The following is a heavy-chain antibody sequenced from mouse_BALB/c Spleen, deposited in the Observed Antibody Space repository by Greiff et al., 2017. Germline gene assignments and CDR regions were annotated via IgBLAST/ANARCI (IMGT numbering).Heavy chain of an antibody. Sequence: EVQLVESGGGLVKPGGSLKLSCAASGFTFSSYAMSWVRQTPEKRLEWVASISSGGSTYYPDSVKGRFTISRDNARNILYLQMSSLRSEDTAMYYCAREGIYYDYDGVAYWGQGTLVTVSA. CDR1: GFTFSSYA. CDR2: ISSGGST. CDR3: AREGIYYDYDGVAY. J-gene: IGHJ3*01. V-gene: IGHV5-6-5*01. D-gene: IGHD2-4*01.